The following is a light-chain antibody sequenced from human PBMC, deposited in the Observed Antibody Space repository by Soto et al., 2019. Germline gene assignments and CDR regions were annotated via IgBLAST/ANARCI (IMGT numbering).Light chain of an antibody. J-gene: IGLJ1*01. CDR3: SSYKSSSTRV. CDR2: EVT. V-gene: IGLV2-14*01. Sequence: QSALTQPASVSGSPGQSVTISCTGTSSDVGGYNSVSWYQQHPGKAPKLVIYEVTNRPSGVSNRFSASKSVNTASPTISGLQAEEEDDYYCSSYKSSSTRVFGTGTKVTVL. CDR1: SSDVGGYNS.